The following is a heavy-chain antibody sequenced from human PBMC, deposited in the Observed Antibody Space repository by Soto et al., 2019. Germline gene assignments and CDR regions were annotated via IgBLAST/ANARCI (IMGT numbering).Heavy chain of an antibody. Sequence: PSETLSLTCAVSGGSISSSNWWSWVRQPPGKGLEWIGEIYHSGSTNYNPSLKSRVTISVDTSKNQFSLKLSSVTAADTAVYYCARSRYYYDSSGFDIWGQGTMVTVSS. V-gene: IGHV4-4*02. CDR1: GGSISSSNW. CDR3: ARSRYYYDSSGFDI. J-gene: IGHJ3*02. CDR2: IYHSGST. D-gene: IGHD3-22*01.